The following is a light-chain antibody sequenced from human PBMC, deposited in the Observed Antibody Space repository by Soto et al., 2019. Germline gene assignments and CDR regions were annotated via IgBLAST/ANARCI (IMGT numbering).Light chain of an antibody. Sequence: EIVLTQSSATLSLSPGESATLSCRASQSVSYYLAWYQQKPGQAPRLLIYDASNRATGIPARFSGSGSGTAFTLTISSLEPEDFAVYYCQHRGSWPGTFDQGTKVEIK. CDR3: QHRGSWPGT. J-gene: IGKJ1*01. CDR1: QSVSYY. CDR2: DAS. V-gene: IGKV3-11*01.